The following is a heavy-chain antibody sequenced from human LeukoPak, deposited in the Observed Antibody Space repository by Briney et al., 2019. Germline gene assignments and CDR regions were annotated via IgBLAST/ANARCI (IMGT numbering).Heavy chain of an antibody. J-gene: IGHJ5*02. CDR3: VRGGAIVVVTATHNWFDP. CDR2: IYYSGST. Sequence: SGTLSLTCTVSGGSISSSSYYWGWIRRPPGKGLEWIGSIYYSGSTYYNPSLKSRVTISVDTSNHFSLKLSSVTAADTAVYYCVRGGAIVVVTATHNWFDPWGQGTLVTVSS. V-gene: IGHV4-39*07. CDR1: GGSISSSSYY. D-gene: IGHD2-21*02.